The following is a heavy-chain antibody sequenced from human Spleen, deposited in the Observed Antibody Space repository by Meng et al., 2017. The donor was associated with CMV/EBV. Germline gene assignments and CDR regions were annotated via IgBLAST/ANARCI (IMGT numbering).Heavy chain of an antibody. Sequence: GESLKSYCAASGFTVSSNYMSWVRHGPGKGLDWVSVIYSSDSTYYADSVKGRFTISRDNSKKTLYLQMNSLRAEDTAVYFCARERGGYVDYWGQGTLVTVSS. CDR1: GFTVSSNY. CDR3: ARERGGYVDY. V-gene: IGHV3-53*01. D-gene: IGHD5-12*01. J-gene: IGHJ4*02. CDR2: IYSSDST.